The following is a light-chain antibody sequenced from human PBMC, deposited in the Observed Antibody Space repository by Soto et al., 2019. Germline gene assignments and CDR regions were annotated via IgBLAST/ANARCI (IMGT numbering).Light chain of an antibody. V-gene: IGKV3-20*01. Sequence: EIVLTQSPGTLSLSPGERATLSCRASQSVSGSYLAWYQQKAGQAPRLLIYGASSRATGIPDRFSGSGSGTDFTLTISGLEPEDFAVYYCQQYGSSPRTFGQGTKVEIK. CDR2: GAS. CDR1: QSVSGSY. J-gene: IGKJ1*01. CDR3: QQYGSSPRT.